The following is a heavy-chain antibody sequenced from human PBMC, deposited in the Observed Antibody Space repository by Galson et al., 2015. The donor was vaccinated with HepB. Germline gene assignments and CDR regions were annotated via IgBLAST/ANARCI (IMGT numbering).Heavy chain of an antibody. J-gene: IGHJ4*02. CDR2: INPNSGGT. Sequence: SVKVSCKASGYTFTGYYMHWVRQAPGQGLEWMGWINPNSGGTNYAQKLQGSVTMTRDTSINTAYMELSRLTSDDTAVYYCAKPRLLHPFDYWGQGTLVTVSS. CDR1: GYTFTGYY. V-gene: IGHV1-2*02. CDR3: AKPRLLHPFDY. D-gene: IGHD2-2*02.